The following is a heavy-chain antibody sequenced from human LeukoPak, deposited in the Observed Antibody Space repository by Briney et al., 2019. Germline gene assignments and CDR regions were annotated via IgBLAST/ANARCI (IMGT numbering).Heavy chain of an antibody. Sequence: WASVKVSCKASASRHPFSDYFFHWVRQAPGRGLEWMGWINPNSGGSDFAQTFQGRVTMTWDTSINTAYMELSRLTSDDTAMYYCAREERGYEQTLNKYYYFGMDVWGQGTTVIVSS. CDR3: AREERGYEQTLNKYYYFGMDV. J-gene: IGHJ6*02. D-gene: IGHD3/OR15-3a*01. CDR1: ASRHPFSDYF. CDR2: INPNSGGS. V-gene: IGHV1-2*02.